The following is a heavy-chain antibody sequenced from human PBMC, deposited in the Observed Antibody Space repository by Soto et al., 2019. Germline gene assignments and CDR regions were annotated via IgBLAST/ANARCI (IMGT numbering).Heavy chain of an antibody. CDR1: GFPFDDYA. CDR2: INWDSGSI. CDR3: AKSPSTTGPFDY. V-gene: IGHV3-9*01. D-gene: IGHD1-1*01. J-gene: IGHJ4*02. Sequence: GGSLSLSCAASGFPFDDYAMHWVRQAPGKGLEWVSIINWDSGSIGYADSVKGRFTISRDNAKNSLYLQMNSLRTEDTALYYCAKSPSTTGPFDYWGQGTLVTVSS.